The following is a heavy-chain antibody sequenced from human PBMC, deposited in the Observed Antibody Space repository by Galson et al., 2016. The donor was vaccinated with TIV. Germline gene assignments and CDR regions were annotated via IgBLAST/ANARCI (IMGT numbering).Heavy chain of an antibody. V-gene: IGHV1-24*01. CDR1: GDSLSDLS. CDR2: FDPEQHKK. Sequence: SVKVSCKVSGDSLSDLSMHWVRQAPGKGLEWMGGFDPEQHKKIYAQKLQGRVTLTEDTSTDTAFLDLSSLSFEDTAGYYCASVAWFPGLSLDNWGQGTLVIVSS. D-gene: IGHD2/OR15-2a*01. CDR3: ASVAWFPGLSLDN. J-gene: IGHJ4*02.